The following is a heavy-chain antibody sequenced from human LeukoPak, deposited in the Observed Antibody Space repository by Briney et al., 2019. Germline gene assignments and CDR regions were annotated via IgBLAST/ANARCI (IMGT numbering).Heavy chain of an antibody. CDR3: VRRSYGSGRYYNGWYFDY. V-gene: IGHV4-34*01. CDR1: GGSFSGYY. D-gene: IGHD3-10*01. J-gene: IGHJ4*02. CDR2: INHSGST. Sequence: SETLSLTCAVYGGSFSGYYWRWIRQPPGKGLEWIGEINHSGSTNYNPSLKSRLTISVDTSKKQFSLKLRSVTAADTAVYSCVRRSYGSGRYYNGWYFDYWGQGTLVAVSS.